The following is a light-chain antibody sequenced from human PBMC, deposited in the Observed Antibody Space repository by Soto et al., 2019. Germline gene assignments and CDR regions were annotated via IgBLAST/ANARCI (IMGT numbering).Light chain of an antibody. J-gene: IGKJ3*01. V-gene: IGKV3-20*01. CDR2: HAS. CDR3: QQYGSAPPT. CDR1: ESIDNNF. Sequence: EIVLTQSTGTLSLSPGERATLSCRASESIDNNFLAWYQQKPGQAPRFLIYHASSRATGIPSRFSGSGSGTDFSLTISRLEPEDFAVYYCQQYGSAPPTFGPGTKVDVK.